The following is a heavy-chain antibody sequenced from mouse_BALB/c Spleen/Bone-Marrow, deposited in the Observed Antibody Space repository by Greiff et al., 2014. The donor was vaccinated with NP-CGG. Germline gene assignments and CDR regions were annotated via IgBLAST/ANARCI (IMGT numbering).Heavy chain of an antibody. Sequence: VHVKQSGPSLVKPSQTLSLTCSVTGDSITSGYWNWIRKFPGNKLEYMGYISYSGSTYYNPSLKSRISITRDTSKNPYYLQLNSVTTKDTATYYCARSGSSGYHYYAMDYWGQGTSVTVSS. D-gene: IGHD3-1*01. CDR1: GDSITSGY. J-gene: IGHJ4*01. CDR2: ISYSGST. CDR3: ARSGSSGYHYYAMDY. V-gene: IGHV3-8*02.